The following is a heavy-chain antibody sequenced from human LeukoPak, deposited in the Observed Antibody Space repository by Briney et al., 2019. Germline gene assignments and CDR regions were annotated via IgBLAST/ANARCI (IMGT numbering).Heavy chain of an antibody. Sequence: ASVKVSCKASGYTFTSYGISWVRQAPGQGLECMGIINPSGGSTSYAQKFQGRVTMTRDMSTSTVYMELSSLRSEDTAVYYCARGGVGATTYVWFDPWGQGTLVTVSS. V-gene: IGHV1-46*01. CDR2: INPSGGST. CDR1: GYTFTSYG. D-gene: IGHD1-26*01. J-gene: IGHJ5*02. CDR3: ARGGVGATTYVWFDP.